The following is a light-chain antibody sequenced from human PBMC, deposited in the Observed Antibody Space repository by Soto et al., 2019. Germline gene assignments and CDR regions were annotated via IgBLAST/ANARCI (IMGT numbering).Light chain of an antibody. V-gene: IGKV1-39*01. CDR3: QQSYMDPIT. CDR1: QSISTY. CDR2: DAS. Sequence: DIQMTQSPSSLSASVGNRVTITCRASQSISTYLNWYQKKPGKAPNLLIYDASRLQSGVPSRFSGSGGGTDFTLSMSSVQPEDFATYFCQQSYMDPITFGQGTQLEI. J-gene: IGKJ5*01.